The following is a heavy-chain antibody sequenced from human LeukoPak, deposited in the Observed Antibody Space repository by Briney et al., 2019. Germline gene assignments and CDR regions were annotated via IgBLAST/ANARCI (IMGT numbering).Heavy chain of an antibody. CDR1: GYTLTELS. Sequence: ASVKVSCKVSGYTLTELSMHWVRQAPGEGLEWMGGFDPEDDETICAQKFQGRVTMTEDTSTDTAYKELSSLRSEDTAVYYCATGHGIAVAGAYYFDHWGQGTLVTVSS. D-gene: IGHD6-19*01. J-gene: IGHJ4*02. CDR2: FDPEDDET. V-gene: IGHV1-24*01. CDR3: ATGHGIAVAGAYYFDH.